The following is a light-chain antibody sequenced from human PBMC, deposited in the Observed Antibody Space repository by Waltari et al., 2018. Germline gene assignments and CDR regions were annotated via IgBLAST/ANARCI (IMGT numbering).Light chain of an antibody. CDR1: RSTLGAHSD. J-gene: IGLJ3*02. CDR3: QTYDSNLSGVV. CDR2: GNS. V-gene: IGLV1-40*01. Sequence: QSVLTHPPSVSAAPGPRVTISGTWNRSTLGAHSDVTWYQQLPRTAPKLLIHGNSNLPSGVPDRFSGSKSGTSASLAITGLHAEDEADYYCQTYDSNLSGVVFGGGTKLTVL.